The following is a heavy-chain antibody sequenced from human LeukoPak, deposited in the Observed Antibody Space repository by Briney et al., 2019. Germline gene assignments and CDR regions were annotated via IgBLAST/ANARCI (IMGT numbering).Heavy chain of an antibody. CDR2: ISSTTTTK. CDR3: ARGGAARPDY. Sequence: LPGGSLRLSCAASAFTFSNYGMNWVRQTPGKGLEWVSYISSTTTTKSYADSVKGRFTISRDNAKNSLYLQMTSLRAEDTAVYYCARGGAARPDYWGQGTLVTVSS. CDR1: AFTFSNYG. D-gene: IGHD6-6*01. J-gene: IGHJ4*02. V-gene: IGHV3-48*01.